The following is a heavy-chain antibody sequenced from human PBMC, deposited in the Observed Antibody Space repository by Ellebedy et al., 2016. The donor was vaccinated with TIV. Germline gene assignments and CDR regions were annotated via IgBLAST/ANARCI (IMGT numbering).Heavy chain of an antibody. V-gene: IGHV4-59*01. Sequence: MPSETLSLTCTVSDGSISSYYWSWIRQPPGKGLEWIGYIYYSGSTNYNPSLKSRVTISVDTSKNQFSLKLSSVTAADTAVYYCARARILGMDVWGQGTTVTVSS. D-gene: IGHD5-18*01. CDR1: DGSISSYY. CDR2: IYYSGST. J-gene: IGHJ6*02. CDR3: ARARILGMDV.